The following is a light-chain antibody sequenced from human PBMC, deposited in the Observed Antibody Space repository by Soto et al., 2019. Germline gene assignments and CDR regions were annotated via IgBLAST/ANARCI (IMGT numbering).Light chain of an antibody. CDR2: EVN. V-gene: IGLV2-8*01. Sequence: QSALTQPPSASGSPGQSVTISCIGTSSDVGEYNYVSWYQQLPGKAPKLMIFEVNKRPSGVPDRFSGSKSGNTASLTVSGLQAEDEADYYCSSDGASYNFVFGTGTKLTVL. CDR3: SSDGASYNFV. J-gene: IGLJ1*01. CDR1: SSDVGEYNY.